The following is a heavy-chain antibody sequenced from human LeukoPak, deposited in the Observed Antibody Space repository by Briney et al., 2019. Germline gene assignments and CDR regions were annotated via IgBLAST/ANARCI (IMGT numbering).Heavy chain of an antibody. J-gene: IGHJ4*02. Sequence: SETLSLTCTVSGGSSSSSNYYWDWIRQPPGKGLEWIGEINHSGSTNYNPSLKSRVTISVDTSKNQFSLKLSSVTAADTAVYYCARGLREYSNNTFDYWGQGTLVTVSS. CDR3: ARGLREYSNNTFDY. D-gene: IGHD4-11*01. CDR1: GGSSSSSNYY. V-gene: IGHV4-39*07. CDR2: INHSGST.